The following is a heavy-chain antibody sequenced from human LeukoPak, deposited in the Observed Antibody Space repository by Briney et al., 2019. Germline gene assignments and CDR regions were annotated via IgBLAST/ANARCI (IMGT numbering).Heavy chain of an antibody. D-gene: IGHD3-10*01. CDR1: GFTFSSCA. Sequence: GGSLRLSCAASGFTFSSCAMHWVRQAPGKGLEWVAVISYDGSNKYYADSVKGRFTISRDNSKNTLYLQMNSLRAEDTAVYYCARGLERRGYFDYWGQGTLVTVSS. J-gene: IGHJ4*02. CDR2: ISYDGSNK. V-gene: IGHV3-30-3*01. CDR3: ARGLERRGYFDY.